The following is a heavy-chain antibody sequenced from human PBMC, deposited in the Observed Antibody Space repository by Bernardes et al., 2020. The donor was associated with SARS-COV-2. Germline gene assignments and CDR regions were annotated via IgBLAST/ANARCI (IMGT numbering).Heavy chain of an antibody. CDR3: ARGGHCSSTSCYRVPRRPWFDP. CDR2: INHSGST. Sequence: SETLSLTCAVYGGSFSGYYWSWIRQPPGKGLEWIGEINHSGSTNYNPSLKSRVTISVDTSKNQFSLKLSSVTAADTAVYYCARGGHCSSTSCYRVPRRPWFDPWGQGTLVTVSS. V-gene: IGHV4-34*01. CDR1: GGSFSGYY. D-gene: IGHD2-2*02. J-gene: IGHJ5*02.